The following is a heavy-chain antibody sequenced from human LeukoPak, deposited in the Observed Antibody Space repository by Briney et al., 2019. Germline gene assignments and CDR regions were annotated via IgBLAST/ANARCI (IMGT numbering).Heavy chain of an antibody. CDR2: ISASGGGT. Sequence: GGSLRLSCAMSGVTNSMSWVRQAPGKGLEWVSSISASGGGTHYTGSVKGRFTISRDNSKKTIYLQMNTLRVDDTAKYFCAAWDPNFYYMDVWDKGTTVTVSS. J-gene: IGHJ6*03. CDR1: GVTNS. CDR3: AAWDPNFYYMDV. V-gene: IGHV3-23*01. D-gene: IGHD1-26*01.